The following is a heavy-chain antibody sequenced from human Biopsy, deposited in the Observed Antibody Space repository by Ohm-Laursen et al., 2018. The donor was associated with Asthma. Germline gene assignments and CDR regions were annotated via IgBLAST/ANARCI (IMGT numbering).Heavy chain of an antibody. CDR1: GFTVGRDY. V-gene: IGHV3-53*01. Sequence: SLRLSCAASGFTVGRDYMFWVRQAPGKGLEWVSVIYSGGTSHTADSVRGRFTISRDYSKNTLYLQMHSLRAEDTAVYYCARGDSSNWPHYYFDYWGQGTLVTVSS. D-gene: IGHD3-22*01. J-gene: IGHJ4*02. CDR2: IYSGGTS. CDR3: ARGDSSNWPHYYFDY.